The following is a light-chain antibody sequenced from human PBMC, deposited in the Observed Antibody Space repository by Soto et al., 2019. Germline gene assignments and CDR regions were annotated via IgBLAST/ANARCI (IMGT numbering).Light chain of an antibody. V-gene: IGLV2-14*01. CDR3: SSFASTHTYV. Sequence: QSALTQPASVSGSPGQSITISCTGTSSDVAFYNHVSWYQQHPGKAPKLLIYEVNNRPLGVSHRFSGSKSGNTASLTISGLQAEDEADYYCSSFASTHTYVFGTGTKVTVL. J-gene: IGLJ1*01. CDR1: SSDVAFYNH. CDR2: EVN.